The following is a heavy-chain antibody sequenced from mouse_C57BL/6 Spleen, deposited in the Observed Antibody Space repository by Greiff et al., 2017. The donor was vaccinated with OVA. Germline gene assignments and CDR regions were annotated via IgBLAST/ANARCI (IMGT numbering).Heavy chain of an antibody. Sequence: QVQLQQPGAELVMPGSSVKLSCKASGYTFTSYWMHWVKQRPIQGLEWIGNIDPSDSETHYNQKFKDKATLTVDKSSSTAYMQLSSLTSEDSAVYYCARGDGSRPFAYWGQGTLVTVSA. CDR3: ARGDGSRPFAY. D-gene: IGHD1-1*01. CDR2: IDPSDSET. V-gene: IGHV1-52*01. CDR1: GYTFTSYW. J-gene: IGHJ3*01.